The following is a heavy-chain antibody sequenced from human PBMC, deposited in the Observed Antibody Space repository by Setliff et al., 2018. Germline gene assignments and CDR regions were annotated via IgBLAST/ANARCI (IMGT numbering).Heavy chain of an antibody. D-gene: IGHD3-16*01. CDR3: ARELRSPYWHLDS. Sequence: SVKVSCKSSGGTFSSSGITWVRQAPGQGLQWLGRFIPILGATNYAQNFQGRVTITADESTSTGYMELRSLRSDDTAAYYCARELRSPYWHLDSWGQGTQVTVS. CDR2: FIPILGAT. V-gene: IGHV1-69*13. J-gene: IGHJ5*01. CDR1: GGTFSSSG.